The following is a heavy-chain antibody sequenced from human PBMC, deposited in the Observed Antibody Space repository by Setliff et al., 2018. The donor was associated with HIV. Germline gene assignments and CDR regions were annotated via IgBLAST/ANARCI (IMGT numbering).Heavy chain of an antibody. CDR2: IHSSGST. CDR1: GDSIISSRNF. D-gene: IGHD6-19*01. J-gene: IGHJ4*02. CDR3: ASPASGGSSGQYHY. V-gene: IGHV4-39*01. Sequence: SETLSLTCTVSGDSIISSRNFWGWIRQPPGKGLEWIGNIHSSGSTYYNPSLKSRVTISVDTSKNQFSLKLSSVTAADTAVYYCASPASGGSSGQYHYWGQGTLVTVSS.